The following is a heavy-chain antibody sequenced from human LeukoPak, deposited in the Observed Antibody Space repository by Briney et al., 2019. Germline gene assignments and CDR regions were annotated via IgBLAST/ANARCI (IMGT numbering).Heavy chain of an antibody. D-gene: IGHD3-22*01. V-gene: IGHV1-18*01. CDR1: GCTFTSYG. CDR3: ARDYYDSSGYYYRTWFDP. J-gene: IGHJ5*02. CDR2: ISAYNGNT. Sequence: ASVKVSCKASGCTFTSYGISWVRQAPGQGLEWMGWISAYNGNTNYAQKLQGRVTMTTDTSTSTAYMELRSLRSDDTAVYYCARDYYDSSGYYYRTWFDPWGQGTLVTVSS.